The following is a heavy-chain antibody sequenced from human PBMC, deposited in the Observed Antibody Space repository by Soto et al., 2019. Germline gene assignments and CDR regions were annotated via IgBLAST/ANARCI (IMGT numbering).Heavy chain of an antibody. CDR3: ARVFSGSYSDY. D-gene: IGHD1-26*01. CDR2: IFHSGST. J-gene: IGHJ4*02. CDR1: GGSIRSNNW. Sequence: QVQLQESGPGLVKPSGTLSLTCAVSGGSIRSNNWWSWVRQPPGKGLEWIGEIFHSGSTNYNPSLKTRVTTTVDTSKNQFSLKLSSVTAADTAVYYCARVFSGSYSDYWGQGTLVTGSS. V-gene: IGHV4-4*02.